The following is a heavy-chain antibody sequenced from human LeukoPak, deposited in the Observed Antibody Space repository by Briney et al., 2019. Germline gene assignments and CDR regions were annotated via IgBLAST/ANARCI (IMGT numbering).Heavy chain of an antibody. V-gene: IGHV4-39*01. CDR1: RGSLPSSTYY. Sequence: SETLSLTRTVSRGSLPSSTYYRGWIREPPGKGLEWIVSIYFSGNTYYNQSLKSRVTISVDTSKNQFSLKLTSVTAADTAVYYCARHYYDSSGYYPWYFGYWGQGTLVTVSS. CDR3: ARHYYDSSGYYPWYFGY. J-gene: IGHJ4*02. CDR2: IYFSGNT. D-gene: IGHD3-22*01.